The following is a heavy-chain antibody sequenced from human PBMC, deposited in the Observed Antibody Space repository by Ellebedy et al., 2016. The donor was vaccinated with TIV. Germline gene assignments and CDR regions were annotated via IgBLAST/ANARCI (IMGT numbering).Heavy chain of an antibody. Sequence: GGSLRLXXSVSGFIVRSDYMSWVRQAPGKGLEWVSVIYSDGATQYADSVKGRFTISRDTSKSTLYLQMNTLRADDTAVYYCARLLGEGAFDIWGQGTMVTVSS. CDR3: ARLLGEGAFDI. CDR1: GFIVRSDY. D-gene: IGHD3-16*01. V-gene: IGHV3-53*01. J-gene: IGHJ3*02. CDR2: IYSDGAT.